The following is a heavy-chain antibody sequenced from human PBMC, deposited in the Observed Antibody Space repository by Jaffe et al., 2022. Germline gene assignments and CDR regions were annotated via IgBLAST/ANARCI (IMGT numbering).Heavy chain of an antibody. J-gene: IGHJ4*02. CDR1: GFTFINAW. Sequence: EVQLVESGGGLVKPGGSLRLSCAGSGFTFINAWMTWVRQAPGTGLEWVGRIKSKSDGGTTDYAAPVKGRFTISRDDSKNTLYLQMNSLKIEDTAVYYCTRLGYCSGGSCGYWGQGTLVTVSS. CDR3: TRLGYCSGGSCGY. V-gene: IGHV3-15*01. CDR2: IKSKSDGGTT. D-gene: IGHD2-15*01.